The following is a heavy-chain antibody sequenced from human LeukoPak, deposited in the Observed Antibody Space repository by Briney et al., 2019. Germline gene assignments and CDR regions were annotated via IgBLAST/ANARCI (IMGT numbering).Heavy chain of an antibody. D-gene: IGHD1-14*01. V-gene: IGHV3-53*01. CDR1: GFTVSGNF. CDR2: IYSGGST. CDR3: AGRPVSGYYYYMDV. J-gene: IGHJ6*03. Sequence: GGSLRLSCAASGFTVSGNFMSWVRRAPGQGLEWVSVIYSGGSTYYADSVKGRFTISRDNSKSTLYLQMNSLRAEDTAVYYCAGRPVSGYYYYMDVWGKGTTVTVSS.